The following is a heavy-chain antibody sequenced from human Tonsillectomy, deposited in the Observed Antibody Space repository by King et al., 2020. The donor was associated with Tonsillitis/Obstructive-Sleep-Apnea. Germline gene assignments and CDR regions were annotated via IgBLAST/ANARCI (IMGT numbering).Heavy chain of an antibody. CDR2: IYPGDSDT. V-gene: IGHV5-51*01. CDR3: ARLQGEQHHFDY. Sequence: VQLVQSGAEVKKPGESLKISCKGSGYTFTSSWIGWVRRMPGKGLEWMGIIYPGDSDTRYSLSFQGRVTIPAAKSISTAYLQWSSLKASDTAMYYCARLQGEQHHFDYWGQGTLVTVSS. CDR1: GYTFTSSW. J-gene: IGHJ4*02. D-gene: IGHD3-16*01.